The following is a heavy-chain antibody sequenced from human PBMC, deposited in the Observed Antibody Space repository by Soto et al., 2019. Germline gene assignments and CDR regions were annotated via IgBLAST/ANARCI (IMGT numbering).Heavy chain of an antibody. CDR3: AKDPSYDTSGPTAY. CDR2: INNNGGST. D-gene: IGHD3-22*01. J-gene: IGHJ4*02. V-gene: IGHV3-23*01. Sequence: PGGSLRLSCAASGFTFSSFAMSWVRQAPGKGLEWVSSINNNGGSTYYADSVKGRFTISRDNSKNTLYLQMNSLRAEDTAVYYCAKDPSYDTSGPTAYWGQGTLVTVSS. CDR1: GFTFSSFA.